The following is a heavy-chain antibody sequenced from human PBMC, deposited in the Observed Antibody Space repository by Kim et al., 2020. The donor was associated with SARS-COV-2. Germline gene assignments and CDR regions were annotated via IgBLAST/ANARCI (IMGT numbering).Heavy chain of an antibody. CDR3: ARGVVVRSDY. CDR1: GGSFSGYY. V-gene: IGHV4-34*01. D-gene: IGHD2-2*01. J-gene: IGHJ4*02. CDR2: INHSGST. Sequence: SETLSLTCAVYGGSFSGYYWSWIRQPPGKGLEWIGEINHSGSTNYNPSLKSRVTISVDTSKNQFPLKLSSVTAADTAVYYCARGVVVRSDYWGQGTLVTVSS.